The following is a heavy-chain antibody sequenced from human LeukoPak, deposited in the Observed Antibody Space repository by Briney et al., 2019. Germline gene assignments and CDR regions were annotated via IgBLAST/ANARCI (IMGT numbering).Heavy chain of an antibody. CDR2: INAGNGNT. D-gene: IGHD6-19*01. J-gene: IGHJ6*02. CDR3: ATLAVAGMSYYYGMDV. CDR1: GYTFTSYA. Sequence: ASVKVSCKASGYTFTSYAMHWVRQAPGQRLEWMGWINAGNGNTKYSQKFQGRVTITRDTSASTAYMELSSLRSEDTAVYYCATLAVAGMSYYYGMDVWGQGTTVTVSS. V-gene: IGHV1-3*01.